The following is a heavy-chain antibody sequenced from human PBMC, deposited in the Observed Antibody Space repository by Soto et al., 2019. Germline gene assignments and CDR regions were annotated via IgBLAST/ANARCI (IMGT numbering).Heavy chain of an antibody. CDR3: AKSFSTITTSTAYYAMEV. CDR2: IDPSGGST. V-gene: IGHV1-46*01. J-gene: IGHJ6*02. CDR1: GYTFTSHY. Sequence: GASVKVSCKASGYTFTSHYMHCVRQAPGQGLEWMGIIDPSGGSTSYAQKFQGRVTMTRDTSTSTVYMEVSSLRSEDTAVYYCAKSFSTITTSTAYYAMEVWGQGTTVTVSS. D-gene: IGHD2-2*01.